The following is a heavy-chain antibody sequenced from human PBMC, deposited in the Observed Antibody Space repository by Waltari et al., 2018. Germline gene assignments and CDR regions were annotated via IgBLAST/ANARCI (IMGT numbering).Heavy chain of an antibody. V-gene: IGHV4-38-2*02. J-gene: IGHJ6*02. CDR2: IYHSGST. CDR3: ARDLRSYSSSWYDYYYYYGMDV. D-gene: IGHD6-13*01. CDR1: GYSISSGYY. Sequence: QVQLQESGPGLVKPSETLSLTCAVSGYSISSGYYWGWIRQPPGKGLEWIGRIYHSGSTYYNPALKSRVTISVDTSKNQFSLKLSSVTAADTAVYYCARDLRSYSSSWYDYYYYYGMDVWGQGTTVTVSS.